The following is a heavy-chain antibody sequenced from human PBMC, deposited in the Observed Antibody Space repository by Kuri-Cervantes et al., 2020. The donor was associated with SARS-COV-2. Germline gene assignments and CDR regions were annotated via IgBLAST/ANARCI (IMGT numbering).Heavy chain of an antibody. Sequence: KVSCKGSGYSFTSYWIGWVRQMPGKGLEWMGIIYPGDSDTRYSPSFQGQATISADKSISTAYLQWSSLKASDTAMYYCAREGYSSSWYVDYWGQGTLVTVSS. CDR2: IYPGDSDT. J-gene: IGHJ4*02. CDR3: AREGYSSSWYVDY. CDR1: GYSFTSYW. D-gene: IGHD6-13*01. V-gene: IGHV5-51*01.